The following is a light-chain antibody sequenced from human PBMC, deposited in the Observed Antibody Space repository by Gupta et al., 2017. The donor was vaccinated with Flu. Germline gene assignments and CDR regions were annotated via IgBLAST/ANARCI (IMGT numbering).Light chain of an antibody. CDR3: QQYGRSLMYT. CDR2: GAS. V-gene: IGKV3-20*01. J-gene: IGKJ2*01. CDR1: QTVSSSY. Sequence: LSLSPGERATLSCRASQTVSSSYLAWYQQKPGQAPRLLIYGASSRATGIPDRFSGSGSGTDFTLTISRLEPEDFAVYYCQQYGRSLMYTFGQGTKMEIK.